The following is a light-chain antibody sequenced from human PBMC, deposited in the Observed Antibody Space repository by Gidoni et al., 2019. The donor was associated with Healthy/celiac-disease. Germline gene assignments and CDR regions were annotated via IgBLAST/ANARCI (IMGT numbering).Light chain of an antibody. CDR3: QQYDNLRRP. Sequence: DIQMTQSPSSLSASVGDRVTITCQASQDIRNYLNWYQQKPGKAPKLLIYDASNLETGVPSRFSGSGSGTDFTFTISSLQPEDIATYYCQQYDNLRRPFGQGTKVEIK. CDR2: DAS. CDR1: QDIRNY. J-gene: IGKJ1*01. V-gene: IGKV1-33*01.